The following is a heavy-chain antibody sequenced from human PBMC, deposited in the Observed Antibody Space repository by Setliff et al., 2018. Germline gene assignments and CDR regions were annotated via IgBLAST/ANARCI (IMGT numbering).Heavy chain of an antibody. Sequence: ASVKVSCKASGYSFSTYAMSWIRQAPGQGLEWMGWINTNTGNPSYAQGFTGRFVFSLDTSVSTAHLQISSLKPEDTAMYYCARASRFATIVWKGDYYMDVWGKGTTVTVSS. J-gene: IGHJ6*03. CDR3: ARASRFATIVWKGDYYMDV. V-gene: IGHV7-4-1*02. CDR2: INTNTGNP. D-gene: IGHD3-16*02. CDR1: GYSFSTYA.